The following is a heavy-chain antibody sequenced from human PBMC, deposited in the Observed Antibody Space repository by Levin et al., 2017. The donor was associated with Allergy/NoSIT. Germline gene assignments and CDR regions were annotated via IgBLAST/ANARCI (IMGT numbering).Heavy chain of an antibody. V-gene: IGHV3-23*01. Sequence: GGSLRLSCAASGFTFSSSAMSWVRQAPGKGLEWVSTISGSGSSTYYADSVKGRFTIFRDNSKNTLYLQMNSLRADDTAVYYCAKGSVFDYWGQGTLVTVSS. CDR2: ISGSGSST. CDR1: GFTFSSSA. CDR3: AKGSVFDY. J-gene: IGHJ4*02.